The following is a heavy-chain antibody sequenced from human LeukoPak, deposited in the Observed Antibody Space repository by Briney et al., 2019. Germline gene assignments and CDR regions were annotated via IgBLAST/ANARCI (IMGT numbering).Heavy chain of an antibody. CDR1: GGSISSGSYY. J-gene: IGHJ4*02. V-gene: IGHV4-61*02. CDR3: ARGYQMAYYYDSSGYLFDY. Sequence: SETLSLTCTVSGGSISSGSYYWSWIRQPAGKGLEWIGRIYTSGSTNYNPSLKSRVTISVDTSKNQFSLKLSSVTAADTAVYYCARGYQMAYYYDSSGYLFDYWGQGTLVTVSS. CDR2: IYTSGST. D-gene: IGHD3-22*01.